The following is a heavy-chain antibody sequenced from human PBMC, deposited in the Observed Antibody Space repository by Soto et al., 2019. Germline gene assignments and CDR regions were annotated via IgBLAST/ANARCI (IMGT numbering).Heavy chain of an antibody. J-gene: IGHJ4*02. Sequence: ASVKVSCKASGYTFTSYGISWVRQAPGQGLEWTGWISAYNGNTNYAQKLQGRVTMTTDTSTSTAYMELRSLRSDDTAVYYCARGPFLVATIEYFDYWGQGTLVTVSS. CDR3: ARGPFLVATIEYFDY. V-gene: IGHV1-18*01. CDR2: ISAYNGNT. D-gene: IGHD5-12*01. CDR1: GYTFTSYG.